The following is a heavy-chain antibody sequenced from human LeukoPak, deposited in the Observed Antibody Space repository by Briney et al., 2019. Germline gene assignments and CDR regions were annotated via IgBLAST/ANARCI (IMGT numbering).Heavy chain of an antibody. CDR2: ISGSDGGT. J-gene: IGHJ4*02. Sequence: PGGSLRLSCAASGFTFSDYAMSWVRQAPGKGLEWVSRISGSDGGTYYADSVKGRFTISRDSSKNTVYLQMNSLGAEDTAVYYCTKGGYSRWYYFDYWGQGTLVTVSS. CDR3: TKGGYSRWYYFDY. D-gene: IGHD6-13*01. V-gene: IGHV3-23*01. CDR1: GFTFSDYA.